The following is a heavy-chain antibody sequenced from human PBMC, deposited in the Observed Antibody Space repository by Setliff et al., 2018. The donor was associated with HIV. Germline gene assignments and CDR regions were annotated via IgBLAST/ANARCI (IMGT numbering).Heavy chain of an antibody. CDR2: IYYNGNT. CDR1: GASISSNSYY. Sequence: SETLSLTCSVSGASISSNSYYWGWIRQPPGKGPEWVGSIYYNGNTFYNQSLQSRVTISLDTSKNQFSLELRSVTAADTALYYCARHHPAGIAAAGLDYWGQGTLVTVSS. J-gene: IGHJ4*02. CDR3: ARHHPAGIAAAGLDY. D-gene: IGHD6-13*01. V-gene: IGHV4-39*07.